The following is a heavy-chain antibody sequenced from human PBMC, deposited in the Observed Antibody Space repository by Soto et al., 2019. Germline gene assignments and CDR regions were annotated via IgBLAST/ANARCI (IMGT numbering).Heavy chain of an antibody. V-gene: IGHV1-69*06. J-gene: IGHJ6*02. Sequence: SVKVSCKASGGTFSSYAISWVRQAPGQGLEWMGGIIPIFGTANYAQKFQGRVTITADKSTSTAYMELSSLRSEDAAVYYCARNDSSGYPFYYYHGMDVWGQGTTVTVS. CDR1: GGTFSSYA. D-gene: IGHD3-22*01. CDR2: IIPIFGTA. CDR3: ARNDSSGYPFYYYHGMDV.